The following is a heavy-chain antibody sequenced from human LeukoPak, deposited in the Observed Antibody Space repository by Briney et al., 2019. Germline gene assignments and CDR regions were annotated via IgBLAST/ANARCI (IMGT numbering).Heavy chain of an antibody. CDR1: GFTVSSNY. V-gene: IGHV3-53*01. CDR3: ARDRPGYNPFDY. CDR2: IYSGGST. Sequence: GGSLRLSCAASGFTVSSNYMSWVRQAPGKGLEWGSVIYSGGSTKYADSVKGRFTISRDTSKNTLYLQVNSLRAEDTAVYYCARDRPGYNPFDYWGQGTLVTVSS. J-gene: IGHJ4*02. D-gene: IGHD5-24*01.